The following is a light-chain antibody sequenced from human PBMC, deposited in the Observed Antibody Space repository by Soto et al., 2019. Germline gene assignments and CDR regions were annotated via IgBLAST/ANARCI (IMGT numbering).Light chain of an antibody. CDR2: EVS. Sequence: QSALTQPPSASESPGQSVTISCIGVSGDVGGYTYVSWYQHYAGKAPKLLIYEVSKRPQGVPDRFTGSKSGDTASLTVSGLQPDDEADYYCSSSGGSNGFVVFGGGTKLTVL. CDR3: SSSGGSNGFVV. CDR1: SGDVGGYTY. V-gene: IGLV2-8*01. J-gene: IGLJ2*01.